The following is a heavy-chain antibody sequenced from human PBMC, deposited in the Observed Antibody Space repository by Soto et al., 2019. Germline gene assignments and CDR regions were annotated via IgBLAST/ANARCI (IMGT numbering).Heavy chain of an antibody. J-gene: IGHJ4*02. CDR2: ISSSSATI. CDR1: GFTFSSYS. CDR3: VRDSPYSSALYEGFDS. Sequence: LRLSCEGSGFTFSSYSMNWVRQTPGKGLEWVSYISSSSATIYYADSVKGRFTISRDNAKKSLYLQMNSLRDEDTAVYFCVRDSPYSSALYEGFDSWGQGTLVTVSS. D-gene: IGHD3-22*01. V-gene: IGHV3-48*02.